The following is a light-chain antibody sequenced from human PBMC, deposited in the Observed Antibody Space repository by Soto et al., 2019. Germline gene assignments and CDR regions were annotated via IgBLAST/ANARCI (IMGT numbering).Light chain of an antibody. Sequence: QSALTQPPSASGSPGQSVTISCTGSSSDVGGYKYVSWYQQHPGKAPKLLIYRNNLRPPGVPDRFSGSKSGTSASLAISGLRTEDEAVYYCATRDDSLFVVFGGGTKLTVL. CDR2: RNN. CDR1: SSDVGGYKY. V-gene: IGLV2-8*01. CDR3: ATRDDSLFVV. J-gene: IGLJ2*01.